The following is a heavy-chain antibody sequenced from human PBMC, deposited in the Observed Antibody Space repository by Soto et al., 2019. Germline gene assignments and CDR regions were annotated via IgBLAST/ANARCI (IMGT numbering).Heavy chain of an antibody. Sequence: ESLKISCKGSGYSFASHWVAWVRQMPEKGLEWIGTIYPGDSDTKYSSAFRGHVTISADTSVSTAYLQWRSLEATDSAIYYCARYSGSYWHYLDFWGQGTLVTVSS. J-gene: IGHJ4*02. D-gene: IGHD1-26*01. CDR1: GYSFASHW. V-gene: IGHV5-51*01. CDR2: IYPGDSDT. CDR3: ARYSGSYWHYLDF.